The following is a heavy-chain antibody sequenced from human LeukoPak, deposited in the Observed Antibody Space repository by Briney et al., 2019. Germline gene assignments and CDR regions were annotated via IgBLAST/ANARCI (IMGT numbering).Heavy chain of an antibody. D-gene: IGHD1-1*01. V-gene: IGHV4-39*01. CDR1: GDSISGLSYY. CDR3: ARQGAVGTTGFDF. Sequence: SETLSPTCSVSGDSISGLSYYWGWLRQPPGKGLEWIGKIYYSRTSYNNPSLESRVVISLDTSRTQFSLKLASVTATDTAVYYCARQGAVGTTGFDFWGQGILVTVSS. J-gene: IGHJ4*02. CDR2: IYYSRTS.